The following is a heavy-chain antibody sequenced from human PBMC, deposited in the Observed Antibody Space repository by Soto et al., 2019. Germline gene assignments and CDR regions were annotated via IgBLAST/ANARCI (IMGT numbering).Heavy chain of an antibody. CDR1: GFTFSSYS. J-gene: IGHJ3*02. CDR2: ISSSSSYI. CDR3: AVNTRTGRSAFDI. D-gene: IGHD2-8*02. V-gene: IGHV3-21*01. Sequence: GGSLRLSCAASGFTFSSYSMNWVRQAPGKGLEWVSSISSSSSYIYYADSVKGRFTISRDNAKNSLYLQMNSLRAEDTAVYYCAVNTRTGRSAFDIWGQGTMVTVSS.